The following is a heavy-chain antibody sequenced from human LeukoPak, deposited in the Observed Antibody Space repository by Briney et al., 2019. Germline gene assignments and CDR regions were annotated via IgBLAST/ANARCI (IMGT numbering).Heavy chain of an antibody. Sequence: SETLSLTCSVSGGSISSYHWSWIRQPPGKGLGWIGYIYYSGSTNYNPSLKSRVTISVDTSKNQFSLKLRSVTAADAAVYYCARLQLLTLDYWGQGTLVTVSS. CDR1: GGSISSYH. J-gene: IGHJ4*02. CDR2: IYYSGST. V-gene: IGHV4-59*08. D-gene: IGHD1-1*01. CDR3: ARLQLLTLDY.